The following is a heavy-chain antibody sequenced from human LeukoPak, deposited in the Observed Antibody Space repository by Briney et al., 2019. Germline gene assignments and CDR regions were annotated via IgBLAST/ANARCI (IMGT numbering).Heavy chain of an antibody. D-gene: IGHD3-22*01. CDR2: ISGGST. CDR3: ARDLLYYDSSGGDY. J-gene: IGHJ4*02. Sequence: GGSLRLSCAASGFTVSSNEMSWVRQAPGKGLEWVSSISGGSTYYADSRKGRFTISRDNSKNTLYLQMNSLRAEDTAVYYCARDLLYYDSSGGDYWGQGTLVTVSS. CDR1: GFTVSSNE. V-gene: IGHV3-38-3*01.